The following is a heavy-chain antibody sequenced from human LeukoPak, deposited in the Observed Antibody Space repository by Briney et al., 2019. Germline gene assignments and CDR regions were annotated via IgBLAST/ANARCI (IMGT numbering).Heavy chain of an antibody. J-gene: IGHJ4*02. Sequence: ASVKVSCKASGYTFTRYGISWVRQVPGQGLEWMGWISAYNGNTNYAQKLQGRVTMTTDTSTSTAYMELRSLRSDDTAVYYCAREASDIVATIPYFDYWGQGTLVIVSS. CDR3: AREASDIVATIPYFDY. D-gene: IGHD5-12*01. V-gene: IGHV1-18*01. CDR1: GYTFTRYG. CDR2: ISAYNGNT.